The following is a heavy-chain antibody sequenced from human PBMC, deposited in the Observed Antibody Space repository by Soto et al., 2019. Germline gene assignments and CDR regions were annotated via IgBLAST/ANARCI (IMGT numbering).Heavy chain of an antibody. Sequence: QVQLVESGGGVVQPGRSLRLSCAASGFTFSSYGMHWVRQAPGKGLEWVAVISYDGSNKYYADSVKGRFTISRDNSKNTLYLQMNSLRAEDTAVYYCAKTVFPSIAAPPYISGYYYHYMDVWGKGTTVTVSS. D-gene: IGHD6-6*01. CDR2: ISYDGSNK. J-gene: IGHJ6*03. CDR3: AKTVFPSIAAPPYISGYYYHYMDV. CDR1: GFTFSSYG. V-gene: IGHV3-30*18.